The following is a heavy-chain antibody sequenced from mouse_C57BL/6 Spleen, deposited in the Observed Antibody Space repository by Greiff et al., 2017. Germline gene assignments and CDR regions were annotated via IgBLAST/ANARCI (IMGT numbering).Heavy chain of an antibody. V-gene: IGHV1-82*01. CDR1: GYAFSSSW. Sequence: QVQLQQSGPELVKPGASVKISCTASGYAFSSSWMNWVKQRPGTGLEWIGRIYPGDGDTNYNGKFKGKATLTADKSSSTAYMQLSSQTSEDSAVYFCAREGYGSSYFDDWGQGTTLTVSS. J-gene: IGHJ2*01. CDR3: AREGYGSSYFDD. D-gene: IGHD1-1*01. CDR2: IYPGDGDT.